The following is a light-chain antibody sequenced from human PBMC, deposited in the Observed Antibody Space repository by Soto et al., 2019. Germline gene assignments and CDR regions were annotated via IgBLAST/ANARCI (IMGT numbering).Light chain of an antibody. CDR3: QQYNRAWT. CDR2: DAS. V-gene: IGKV1-5*01. J-gene: IGKJ1*01. CDR1: QSISSW. Sequence: DIQMTQSPSTLSASVGDRVTITCRASQSISSWVAWYQQKPGKAPKLLIYDASSLESGVPSRFSGSGSGTEFTLTISSLQPDDFATYYCQQYNRAWTFGQGTKVEIK.